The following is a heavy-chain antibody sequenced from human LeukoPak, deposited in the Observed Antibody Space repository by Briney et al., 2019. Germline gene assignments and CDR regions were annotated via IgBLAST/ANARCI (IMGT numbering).Heavy chain of an antibody. CDR1: GGSFSGYY. Sequence: SETLSLTCAVYGGSFSGYYWPWIRQPPGKGLEWIGEIHYSGRINYNPSLKSRVTISADTSNNHFSLKMNSVTAADTAVYYCSRGTDAYKCGNSWGQGTLVTVSS. V-gene: IGHV4-34*01. D-gene: IGHD5-24*01. CDR3: SRGTDAYKCGNS. CDR2: IHYSGRI. J-gene: IGHJ4*02.